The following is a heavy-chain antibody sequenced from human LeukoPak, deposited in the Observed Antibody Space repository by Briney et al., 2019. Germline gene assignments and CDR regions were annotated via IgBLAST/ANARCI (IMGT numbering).Heavy chain of an antibody. CDR3: ARGRCGGGSCYSAPYYYGMDV. D-gene: IGHD2-15*01. J-gene: IGHJ6*02. Sequence: SETLSLTCTVSGGSISSYYWSWIRQPPGKGLEWIGYIYYSGSTNYNPSLKGRVTISVDTSKNQFSLKLSSVTAADTAVYYCARGRCGGGSCYSAPYYYGMDVWGRGTTVTVSS. CDR1: GGSISSYY. V-gene: IGHV4-59*12. CDR2: IYYSGST.